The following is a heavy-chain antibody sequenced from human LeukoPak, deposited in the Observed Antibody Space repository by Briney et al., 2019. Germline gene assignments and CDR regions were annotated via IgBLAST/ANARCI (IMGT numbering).Heavy chain of an antibody. J-gene: IGHJ6*03. D-gene: IGHD2-15*01. CDR1: GGSFSGYY. Sequence: PSETLCLTCAVHGGSFSGYYWSWIRQTPRKGLEWIGDIYDSGSINYNPYLKSRVTISVDTSKNQFSLKLSSVTAADTAVYYCARRGYCSGGSCYPLGYYYYMDVWGKGTTVTVSS. V-gene: IGHV4-34*01. CDR2: IYDSGSI. CDR3: ARRGYCSGGSCYPLGYYYYMDV.